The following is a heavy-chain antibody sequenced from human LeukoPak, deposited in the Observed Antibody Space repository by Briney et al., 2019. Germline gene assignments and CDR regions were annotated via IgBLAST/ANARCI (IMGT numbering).Heavy chain of an antibody. J-gene: IGHJ3*02. V-gene: IGHV3-30*02. Sequence: PGGSRRLSCAASGFTFSSYGMHWVRQAPGKGLEWVAFIRYDGSNKYYADSVKGRFTISRDNSKNTLYLQMNSLRAEDTAVYYCAKDRVGSSWYDAFDIWGQGTMVTVSS. CDR2: IRYDGSNK. CDR1: GFTFSSYG. D-gene: IGHD6-13*01. CDR3: AKDRVGSSWYDAFDI.